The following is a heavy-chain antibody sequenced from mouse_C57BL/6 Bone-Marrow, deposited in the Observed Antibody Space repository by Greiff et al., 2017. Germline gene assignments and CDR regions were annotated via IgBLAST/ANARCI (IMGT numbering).Heavy chain of an antibody. CDR2: ISSGSSTI. J-gene: IGHJ2*01. CDR3: ARTALPGYFDY. V-gene: IGHV5-17*01. D-gene: IGHD1-2*01. CDR1: GFTFSDYG. Sequence: VQLKESGGGLVKPGGSLKLSCAASGFTFSDYGMHWVRQAPEKGLEWVAYISSGSSTIYYADTVKGRFTISRENAKNTLFLQMTSLRSEDTAMYYCARTALPGYFDYWGQGTTLTVSS.